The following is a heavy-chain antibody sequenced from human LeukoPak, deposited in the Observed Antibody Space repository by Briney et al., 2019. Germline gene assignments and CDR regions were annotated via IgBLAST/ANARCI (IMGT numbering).Heavy chain of an antibody. CDR3: ARRDYGSGRYPYYYGLDV. V-gene: IGHV1-18*01. J-gene: IGHJ6*02. D-gene: IGHD3-10*01. CDR2: ISADNGNT. Sequence: ASVKVSCKASGYTFTSYGITWVRQAPGQGLGWMGWISADNGNTKYGQKVHGRITMTTDTSTTTAYMELRSLRSDDTAVYYCARRDYGSGRYPYYYGLDVWGQGTTVTVSS. CDR1: GYTFTSYG.